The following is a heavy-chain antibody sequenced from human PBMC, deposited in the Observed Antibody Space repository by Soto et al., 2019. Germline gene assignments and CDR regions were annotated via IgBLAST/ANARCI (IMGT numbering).Heavy chain of an antibody. CDR2: ISAYNGNT. Sequence: QVPLVQSGAEVKKPGASVKVSCKASGYTFTSYGISWVRQAPGQGLEWMGWISAYNGNTNYAQKLQGRVTMTTDTSTSTAYMELRSLRSDDTAVYYCARDQRYDFWSGYYTAIDYWGQGTLVTVSS. CDR1: GYTFTSYG. CDR3: ARDQRYDFWSGYYTAIDY. J-gene: IGHJ4*02. V-gene: IGHV1-18*01. D-gene: IGHD3-3*01.